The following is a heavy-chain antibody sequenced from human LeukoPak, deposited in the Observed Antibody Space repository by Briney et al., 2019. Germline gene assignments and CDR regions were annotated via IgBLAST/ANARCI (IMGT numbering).Heavy chain of an antibody. D-gene: IGHD1-26*01. CDR3: ALNSGSYSTGFGGSPAFDY. CDR1: GGSFSGYY. V-gene: IGHV4-34*01. J-gene: IGHJ4*02. Sequence: PSETLSLTCAVYGGSFSGYYWSWIRQPPGKGLEWIGEINHSGSTNYNPSLKSRVTISVDTSKNQFSLKLSSVTAADTAVYYCALNSGSYSTGFGGSPAFDYWGQGTLVTVSS. CDR2: INHSGST.